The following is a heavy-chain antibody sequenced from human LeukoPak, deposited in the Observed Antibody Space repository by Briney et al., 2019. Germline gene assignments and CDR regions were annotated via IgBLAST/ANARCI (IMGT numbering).Heavy chain of an antibody. Sequence: ASVKVSCKASGYTFTAYYMYWVRQAPGQGLEWMGWINPNTGGTNSAQKFQGRVTMTRDTSISTAYMELKRLSSDDTAVYFCAREGFCTGSKCPAECWGQGTLVTVSS. J-gene: IGHJ4*02. CDR3: AREGFCTGSKCPAEC. D-gene: IGHD2-8*02. V-gene: IGHV1-2*02. CDR1: GYTFTAYY. CDR2: INPNTGGT.